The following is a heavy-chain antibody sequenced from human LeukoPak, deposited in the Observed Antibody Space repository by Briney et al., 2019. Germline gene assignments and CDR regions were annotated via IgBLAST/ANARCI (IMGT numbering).Heavy chain of an antibody. CDR3: ANRGVVIWVFLVGFQKEAYYFDS. J-gene: IGHJ4*02. V-gene: IGHV3-23*01. CDR1: VFAYSRYS. Sequence: GGSLRLSCAASVFAYSRYSMNGVRQAPREGRECVAGLSGSGGGTNYADSVQGRFTISRTNPKNTLYLQMNSLRAEDTAVYFCANRGVVIWVFLVGFQKEAYYFDSWGQGALVTVSS. CDR2: LSGSGGGT. D-gene: IGHD3-10*01.